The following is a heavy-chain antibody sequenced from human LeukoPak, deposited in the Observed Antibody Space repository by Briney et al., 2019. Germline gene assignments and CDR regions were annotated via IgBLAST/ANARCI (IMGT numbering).Heavy chain of an antibody. CDR2: ISGSGGST. V-gene: IGHV3-23*01. Sequence: GGSLRLSCAASGFTFSSYAMSWVRQAPGKGLEWVSAISGSGGSTYYADSVKGRFTISRDNSKNTLYLQMNSLRAEDTAVYYCAKGVRITIFGVANDAFAMWSQGTMVTVSS. CDR1: GFTFSSYA. J-gene: IGHJ3*02. CDR3: AKGVRITIFGVANDAFAM. D-gene: IGHD3-3*01.